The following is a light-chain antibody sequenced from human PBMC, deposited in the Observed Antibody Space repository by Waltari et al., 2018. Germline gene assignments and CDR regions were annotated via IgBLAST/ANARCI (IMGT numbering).Light chain of an antibody. CDR2: YVS. CDR3: LQHNSYPLT. J-gene: IGKJ2*01. V-gene: IGKV1-17*03. Sequence: DIQITQSPSAMSASVGDRVTINCRASQGVSNHLTWFQQKPGKVPKRLISYVSNLQGGVPSRFSGSGSGTEFTLTINSLQPEDFATYYCLQHNSYPLTFGQGTKLEI. CDR1: QGVSNH.